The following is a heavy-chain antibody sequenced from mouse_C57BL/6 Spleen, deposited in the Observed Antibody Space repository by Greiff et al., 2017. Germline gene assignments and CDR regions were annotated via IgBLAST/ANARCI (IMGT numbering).Heavy chain of an antibody. V-gene: IGHV5-17*01. D-gene: IGHD2-5*01. Sequence: EVQVVESGGGLVKPGGSLKLSCAASGFTFSDYGMHWVRQAPEKGLEWVAYISSGSSTIYYADTVKGRFTISRDNAKNTLFLQMTSLRSEDTAMXYCASSHYSNYEYAMDYWGQGTSVTVSS. CDR3: ASSHYSNYEYAMDY. J-gene: IGHJ4*01. CDR1: GFTFSDYG. CDR2: ISSGSSTI.